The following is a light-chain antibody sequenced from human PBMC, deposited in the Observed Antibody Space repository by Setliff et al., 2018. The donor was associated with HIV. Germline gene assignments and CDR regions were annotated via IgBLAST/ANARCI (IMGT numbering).Light chain of an antibody. J-gene: IGLJ1*01. CDR2: EVS. CDR3: CSYAGSSIFYV. CDR1: SSDVGSYNF. Sequence: QSALAQPASVSGSPGQSITISCTGTSSDVGSYNFASWYQQHPGKAPKLMIYEVSKRPSGDSDRFSGSKSGNTASLTISGLQADDEADYYCCSYAGSSIFYVFGSGTKVTVL. V-gene: IGLV2-23*02.